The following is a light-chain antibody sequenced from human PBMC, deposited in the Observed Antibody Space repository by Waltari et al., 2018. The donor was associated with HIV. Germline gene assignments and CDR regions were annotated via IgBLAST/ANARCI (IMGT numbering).Light chain of an antibody. Sequence: QSALTQPASVSGSPGQSITISCTGTSSDVGGYNYVSWYQQHPGKAPKHMIYEVSNRPSGVSYRFSGSKSGNTASLTISGLQDEDEADYDCSSYTSSSTHVFGTGTKVTVL. CDR1: SSDVGGYNY. CDR2: EVS. J-gene: IGLJ1*01. CDR3: SSYTSSSTHV. V-gene: IGLV2-14*01.